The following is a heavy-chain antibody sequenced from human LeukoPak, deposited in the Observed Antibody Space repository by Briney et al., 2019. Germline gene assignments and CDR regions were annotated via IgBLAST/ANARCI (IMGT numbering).Heavy chain of an antibody. Sequence: SQTLSLTCTVSGGSINSGSHYWSWIRQPAGKRLEWIGRIYTSGSTNYNPSLESRVTISVDTSRNQFSLKLSSVTAADTAVYYCARDGRLEGCGGDRYPDYWGQGTLVTVSS. V-gene: IGHV4-61*02. J-gene: IGHJ4*02. D-gene: IGHD2-21*01. CDR3: ARDGRLEGCGGDRYPDY. CDR2: IYTSGST. CDR1: GGSINSGSHY.